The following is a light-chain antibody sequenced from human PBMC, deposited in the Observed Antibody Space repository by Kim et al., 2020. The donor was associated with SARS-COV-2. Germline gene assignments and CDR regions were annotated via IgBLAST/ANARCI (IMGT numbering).Light chain of an antibody. Sequence: SPGERATLSCRAIQTISTYLAWYQHKPGQPPRLLIHDASHRATGIPARFSGSGSGTDFTLTINDLEPEDFAVYYCQHRYTVPPLTFGGGTKVDIK. CDR1: QTISTY. CDR2: DAS. V-gene: IGKV3-11*01. J-gene: IGKJ4*01. CDR3: QHRYTVPPLT.